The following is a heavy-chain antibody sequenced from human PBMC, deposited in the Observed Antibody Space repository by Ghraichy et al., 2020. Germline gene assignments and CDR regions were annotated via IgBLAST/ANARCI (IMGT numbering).Heavy chain of an antibody. V-gene: IGHV4-34*01. CDR2: INHSGST. CDR3: ARGLLRWPSSPWYDF. Sequence: TLSLTCAVYGGSFSGYYWSWIRQSPGKGLEWIGQINHSGSTIYNPSIRSRVTISVDTSTNQFSLKVASMTAADTAVYYCARGLLRWPSSPWYDFWGQGTLVTVSS. J-gene: IGHJ5*01. CDR1: GGSFSGYY. D-gene: IGHD5-24*01.